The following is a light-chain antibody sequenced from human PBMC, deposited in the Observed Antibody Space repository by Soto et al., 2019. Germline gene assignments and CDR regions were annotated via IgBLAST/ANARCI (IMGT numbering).Light chain of an antibody. Sequence: DIVMTQSPDSLAVSLGERATINCKSSQSILYSSNNKNYLAWYQQKPGQSPKLLIYWTSTRESGVPDRFSGSGSGTDFTLTISSLQAEDVAVYYCQQYYSTPQWTFGQGTKVEIK. CDR3: QQYYSTPQWT. V-gene: IGKV4-1*01. CDR2: WTS. CDR1: QSILYSSNNKNY. J-gene: IGKJ1*01.